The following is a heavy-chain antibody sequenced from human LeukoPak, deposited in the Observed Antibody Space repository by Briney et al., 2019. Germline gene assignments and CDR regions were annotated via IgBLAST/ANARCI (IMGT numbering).Heavy chain of an antibody. Sequence: GGSLRLSCAASRFTFSSYWMTWVRQAPGKGLEWVANIKQDGSEKYYVDSVRGRFTISRDNAKNSLYLQMSGLRAEDTAVYYCARVLGSYGDYGSRYYYGMDVWGQGTTVTVSS. J-gene: IGHJ6*02. D-gene: IGHD4-17*01. V-gene: IGHV3-7*01. CDR1: RFTFSSYW. CDR3: ARVLGSYGDYGSRYYYGMDV. CDR2: IKQDGSEK.